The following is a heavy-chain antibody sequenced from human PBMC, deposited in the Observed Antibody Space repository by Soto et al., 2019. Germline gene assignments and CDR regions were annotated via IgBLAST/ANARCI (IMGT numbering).Heavy chain of an antibody. CDR3: ARSLWAVYDSSGYYYGPVGY. V-gene: IGHV4-30-4*01. CDR1: GGSISSGDYY. J-gene: IGHJ4*02. Sequence: SETLCLTCTVSGGSISSGDYYWSWIRQPPGKGLEWIGYIYYSGSTYYNPSLKSRVTISVDTSKNQFSLKLSSVTAADTAVYYCARSLWAVYDSSGYYYGPVGYWGQGTLVTVSS. D-gene: IGHD3-22*01. CDR2: IYYSGST.